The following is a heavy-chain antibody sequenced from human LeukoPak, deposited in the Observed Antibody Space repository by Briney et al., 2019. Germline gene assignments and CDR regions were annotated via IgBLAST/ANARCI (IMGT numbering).Heavy chain of an antibody. CDR3: AREATRNIVVVPAAIYYFGY. D-gene: IGHD2-2*01. CDR1: GGTFSSYA. CDR2: IIPIFGTA. J-gene: IGHJ4*02. Sequence: SVKVSCKASGGTFSSYAISWVRQAPGQGLEWMGGIIPIFGTANYARKFQGRVTITADESTSTAYMELSSLRSEDTAVYYCAREATRNIVVVPAAIYYFGYWGQGTLVTVSS. V-gene: IGHV1-69*13.